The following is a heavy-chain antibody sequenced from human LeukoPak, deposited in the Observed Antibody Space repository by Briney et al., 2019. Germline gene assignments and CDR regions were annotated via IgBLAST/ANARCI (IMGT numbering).Heavy chain of an antibody. D-gene: IGHD2-15*01. J-gene: IGHJ6*03. CDR2: INPNSGGT. CDR3: ARGEYCSGGSCSPHYYYYYYMDV. CDR1: GYSFADYY. Sequence: ASVKVSCKASGYSFADYYMHWVRQAPGQGLEWMGWINPNSGGTNYAQKFQGRVTMTRDTSISTAYMELSRLRSDDTAVYYCARGEYCSGGSCSPHYYYYYYMDVWGKGTTVTVSS. V-gene: IGHV1-2*02.